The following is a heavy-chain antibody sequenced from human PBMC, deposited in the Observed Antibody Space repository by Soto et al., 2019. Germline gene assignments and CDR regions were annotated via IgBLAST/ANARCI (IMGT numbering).Heavy chain of an antibody. V-gene: IGHV5-51*01. J-gene: IGHJ3*02. Sequence: PGESLKISCKCSGYTFTIYWIGWVRQRPGEGLEWVGVIYPGDSDTRYSPSFQGHVTISADKSISTAYLQWSSLKASDTAMYYCAGLYYYDSSGSLHDAFDIWGQGTMVTVSS. CDR1: GYTFTIYW. CDR3: AGLYYYDSSGSLHDAFDI. CDR2: IYPGDSDT. D-gene: IGHD3-22*01.